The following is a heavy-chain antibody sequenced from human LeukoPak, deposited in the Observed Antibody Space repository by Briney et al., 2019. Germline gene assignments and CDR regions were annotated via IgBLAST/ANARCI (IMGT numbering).Heavy chain of an antibody. V-gene: IGHV3-48*04. J-gene: IGHJ4*02. D-gene: IGHD3-22*01. CDR2: ISSSSSTI. Sequence: PGGSLRLSCAASGFTFSSYSMNWVRQAPGKGLEWVSYISSSSSTIYYADSVKGRFTISRDNAKNSLYLQMNSLRAEDTAVYYCARGGRDYYDSSGYYYTYWGQGTLVTVSS. CDR1: GFTFSSYS. CDR3: ARGGRDYYDSSGYYYTY.